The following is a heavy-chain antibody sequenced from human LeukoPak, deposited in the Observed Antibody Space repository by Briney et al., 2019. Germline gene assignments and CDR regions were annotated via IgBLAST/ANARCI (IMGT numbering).Heavy chain of an antibody. Sequence: ASVKVSCKASGGTFISYAISWVRQAPGQGLEWMGRIIPIFGTANYAQKFQGRVTITTDESTSTAYMELSSLRSEDTAVYYCARDSSGYYDAFDIWGQGTMVTVSS. CDR3: ARDSSGYYDAFDI. CDR1: GGTFISYA. V-gene: IGHV1-69*05. CDR2: IIPIFGTA. J-gene: IGHJ3*02. D-gene: IGHD3-22*01.